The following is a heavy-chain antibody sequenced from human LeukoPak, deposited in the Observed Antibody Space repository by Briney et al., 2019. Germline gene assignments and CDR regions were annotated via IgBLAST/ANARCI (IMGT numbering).Heavy chain of an antibody. CDR2: IYTSGST. D-gene: IGHD3-22*01. CDR1: GGSISSSSYY. J-gene: IGHJ4*02. CDR3: ARLDYYDSNQFDY. V-gene: IGHV4-61*05. Sequence: SETLSLTCIVSGGSISSSSYYWGWIRQPPGKGLEWIGYIYTSGSTDYNPSLKSRVTISVDTSKNQLSLKLSSVTAADTAVYYCARLDYYDSNQFDYWGQGTLVTVSS.